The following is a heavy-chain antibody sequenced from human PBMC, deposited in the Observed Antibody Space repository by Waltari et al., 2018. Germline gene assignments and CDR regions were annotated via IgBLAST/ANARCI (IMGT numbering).Heavy chain of an antibody. CDR2: IRRDGSEK. CDR3: AGGLGYLIDY. D-gene: IGHD3-9*01. V-gene: IGHV3-7*01. CDR1: GFTFDSYW. J-gene: IGHJ4*02. Sequence: EVQLVESGGGLVQPGGSLRLSCSASGFTFDSYWMNWVRLAPGKGREWVANIRRDGSEKYYVDSVKGRFTVSRDNAKKSLYLQMDSLRAEDTAVYYCAGGLGYLIDYWGQGTLVTVSS.